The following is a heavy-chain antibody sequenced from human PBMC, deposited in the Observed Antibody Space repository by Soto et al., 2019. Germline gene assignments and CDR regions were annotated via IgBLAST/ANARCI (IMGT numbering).Heavy chain of an antibody. CDR1: GYTFTSYG. J-gene: IGHJ5*02. CDR2: ISAYNGNT. CDR3: ARDASPYCSSTSCYPDNGFDP. V-gene: IGHV1-18*04. Sequence: GASVKVSCKASGYTFTSYGISWVRQAPGQGLEWMGWISAYNGNTNYVQKLQGRVTMTTDTSTSTAYMELRSLRSDDTAVYYCARDASPYCSSTSCYPDNGFDPWGQGTLVTVSS. D-gene: IGHD2-2*01.